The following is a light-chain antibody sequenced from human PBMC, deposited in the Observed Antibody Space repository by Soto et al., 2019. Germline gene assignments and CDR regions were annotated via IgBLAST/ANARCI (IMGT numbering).Light chain of an antibody. CDR3: QQSGSSPTGT. Sequence: ESVLTQSPGTLSLSPGERATLSCRASQSVSSSYLAWYQQKPGQAPRLLIYGASSRATGIPDRFSGSGSGTDFTLTISRLEPEDFAVYYCQQSGSSPTGTFGPGTKVDIK. V-gene: IGKV3-20*01. CDR2: GAS. J-gene: IGKJ3*01. CDR1: QSVSSSY.